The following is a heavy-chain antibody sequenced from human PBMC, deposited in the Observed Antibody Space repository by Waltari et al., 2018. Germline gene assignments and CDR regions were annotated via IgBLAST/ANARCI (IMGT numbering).Heavy chain of an antibody. J-gene: IGHJ6*03. CDR3: VTLKPPGHYFYMDV. CDR1: GYTFSHNY. D-gene: IGHD2-8*02. Sequence: EVQLVETGGALIQTGGSLRLSCAASGYTFSHNYMGWVRLAPGQGPEWVSSITPNDDTFYSDSVRGRFNILRDTSKNTLHLQMSFLRAEDTAVYYCVTLKPPGHYFYMDVWGQGTLVTVSS. V-gene: IGHV3-53*02. CDR2: ITPNDDT.